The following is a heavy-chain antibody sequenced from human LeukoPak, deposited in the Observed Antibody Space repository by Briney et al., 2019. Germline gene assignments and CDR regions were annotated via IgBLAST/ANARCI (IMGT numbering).Heavy chain of an antibody. V-gene: IGHV4-31*03. D-gene: IGHD3-10*01. CDR1: GGSISSGGYY. J-gene: IGHJ4*02. CDR2: IYYSGST. CDR3: ARIRGPHKRPFDY. Sequence: PSETLSLTCTVSGGSISSGGYYWSWIRQHPGKGLEWIGYIYYSGSTYYNPSLKSRITISVDTSKSQFSLKLSSVTAADTAVYYCARIRGPHKRPFDYWGQGTLVTVSS.